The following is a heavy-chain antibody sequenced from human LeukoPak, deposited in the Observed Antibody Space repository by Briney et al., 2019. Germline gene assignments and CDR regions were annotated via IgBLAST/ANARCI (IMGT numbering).Heavy chain of an antibody. CDR2: ISWNSGSI. CDR1: GFTFDDYA. J-gene: IGHJ3*02. CDR3: ARAYYYDRSGYYSVVGGFDI. V-gene: IGHV3-9*01. Sequence: GRSLRLSCAASGFTFDDYAMHWVRQAPGKGLEWVSGISWNSGSIGYADSVKGRFTISRDNAKNSLYLQMNSLRAEDTAVYYCARAYYYDRSGYYSVVGGFDIWGQGTMVTVSS. D-gene: IGHD3-22*01.